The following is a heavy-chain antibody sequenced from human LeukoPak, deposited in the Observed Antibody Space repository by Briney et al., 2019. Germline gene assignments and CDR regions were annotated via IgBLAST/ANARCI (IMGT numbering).Heavy chain of an antibody. D-gene: IGHD2-2*01. Sequence: GGSLRLSCAASGFTFSSYEMNWVRQAPGKGLEWVSYISSSGSTIYYADSVKGRFTISRDNAKNSLYLQMNSLRAEDTAVYYCARYCNSTSCYYYYYGMDVWGKGTTVTVSS. CDR3: ARYCNSTSCYYYYYGMDV. J-gene: IGHJ6*04. V-gene: IGHV3-48*03. CDR1: GFTFSSYE. CDR2: ISSSGSTI.